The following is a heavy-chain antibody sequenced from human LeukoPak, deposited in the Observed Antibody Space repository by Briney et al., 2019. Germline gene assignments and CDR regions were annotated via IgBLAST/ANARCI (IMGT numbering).Heavy chain of an antibody. D-gene: IGHD6-19*01. J-gene: IGHJ4*02. V-gene: IGHV3-30*18. CDR3: AKEGSGWYLDY. Sequence: GRSLRLSCAASGFTFSGYGMHWVRQAPGKGLEWVAVISYDGSNKYYADSVKGRFTISRDNSKNTLYLQMNSLRAEDTAVYYCAKEGSGWYLDYWGQGTLVTVSS. CDR1: GFTFSGYG. CDR2: ISYDGSNK.